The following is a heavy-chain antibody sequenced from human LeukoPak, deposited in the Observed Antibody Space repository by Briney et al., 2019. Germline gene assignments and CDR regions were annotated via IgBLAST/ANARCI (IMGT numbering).Heavy chain of an antibody. CDR3: ATVYYGSGPGDY. V-gene: IGHV1-24*01. CDR1: GYTLTKLS. D-gene: IGHD3-10*01. CDR2: FDPEDGET. J-gene: IGHJ4*02. Sequence: ASVKVSCKVSGYTLTKLSMHWVRQAPGKGLEWMGGFDPEDGETIYAQKFQGRVTMTEDTSTDTAYMELSSLRSEDTAVYYCATVYYGSGPGDYWGQGTLVTVSS.